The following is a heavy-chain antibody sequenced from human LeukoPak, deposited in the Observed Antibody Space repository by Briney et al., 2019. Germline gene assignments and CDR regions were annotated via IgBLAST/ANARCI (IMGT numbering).Heavy chain of an antibody. J-gene: IGHJ4*02. CDR1: GYTPAPYA. V-gene: IGHV1-3*01. D-gene: IGHD3-9*01. CDR2: INADNGNT. CDR3: ATARLRLPDWTGDF. Sequence: ASVKVSCTASGYTPAPYAIHWVRQASGQRLEWLGWINADNGNTKYPQKFQGRVTITRDTSANTVYMDLSRLTSEDSAVYYCATARLRLPDWTGDFWGQGTLVTVSS.